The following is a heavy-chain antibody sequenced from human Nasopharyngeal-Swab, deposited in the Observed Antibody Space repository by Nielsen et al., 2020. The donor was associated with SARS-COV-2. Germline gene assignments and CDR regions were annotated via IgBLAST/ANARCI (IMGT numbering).Heavy chain of an antibody. CDR1: GFTFSSYS. CDR2: ISSSSYM. V-gene: IGHV3-21*01. CDR3: VRDRLNGGGMDV. D-gene: IGHD3-9*01. Sequence: GESLKISCAASGFTFSSYSMNWVRQAPGKGLEWVSSISSSSYMYYADSVKGRFTISRDNAKNSVYLQMNSLRAEDTAVYYCVRDRLNGGGMDVWDQGTTVTVSS. J-gene: IGHJ6*02.